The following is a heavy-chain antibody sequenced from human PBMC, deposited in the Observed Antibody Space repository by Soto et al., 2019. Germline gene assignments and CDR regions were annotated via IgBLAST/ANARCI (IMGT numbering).Heavy chain of an antibody. CDR2: INPKSGDT. Sequence: QVHLVQSGAEVKQPGASLKVSCKASGYTFSDRNIHWVRQAPGQGLEWMGWINPKSGDTNSAQKFQGRVTMTRDASISIAYMELSRLISGDTAVYYCTRGTGSSWFDPWGQGTLVTVSS. CDR1: GYTFSDRN. J-gene: IGHJ5*02. D-gene: IGHD3-10*01. CDR3: TRGTGSSWFDP. V-gene: IGHV1-2*02.